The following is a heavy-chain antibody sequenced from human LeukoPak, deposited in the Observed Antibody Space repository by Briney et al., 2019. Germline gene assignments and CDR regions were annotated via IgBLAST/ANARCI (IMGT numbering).Heavy chain of an antibody. CDR2: INPNSGGT. CDR3: ARSDGLVVVPAALGFDP. V-gene: IGHV1-2*06. D-gene: IGHD2-2*01. CDR1: GGTFSSYA. J-gene: IGHJ5*02. Sequence: ASVKVSCKASGGTFSSYAISWVRQAPGQGLEWMGRINPNSGGTNYAQKFQGRVTMTRDTSISTAYMELSRLRSDDTAVYYCARSDGLVVVPAALGFDPWGQGTLVTVSS.